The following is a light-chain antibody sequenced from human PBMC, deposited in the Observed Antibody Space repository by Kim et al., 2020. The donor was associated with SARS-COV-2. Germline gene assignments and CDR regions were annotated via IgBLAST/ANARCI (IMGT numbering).Light chain of an antibody. CDR3: LLFYSGAGI. V-gene: IGLV7-46*01. J-gene: IGLJ2*01. CDR1: TGAVTSGHY. CDR2: HTT. Sequence: PGETVTLTCGSSTGAVTSGHYPYWFQQKPGQAPRTLIYHTTNRHSWTPARFSGSLLGGKAALTLSGAQPEDEAEYYCLLFYSGAGIFGGWTQLTV.